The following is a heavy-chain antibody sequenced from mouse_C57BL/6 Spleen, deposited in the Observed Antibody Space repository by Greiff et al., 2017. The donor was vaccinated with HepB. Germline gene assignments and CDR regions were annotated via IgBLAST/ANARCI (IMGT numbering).Heavy chain of an antibody. D-gene: IGHD1-1*01. CDR1: GYTFTDYY. CDR2: INPNNGGT. V-gene: IGHV1-26*01. Sequence: EVQLQQSGPELVKPGASVKISCKASGYTFTDYYMNWVKQSHGKSLEWIGDINPNNGGTSYNQKFKGKATLTVDKSSSTAYMELRSLTSEDSAVYYCARETGGSSYSFDYWGQGTTLTVSS. CDR3: ARETGGSSYSFDY. J-gene: IGHJ2*01.